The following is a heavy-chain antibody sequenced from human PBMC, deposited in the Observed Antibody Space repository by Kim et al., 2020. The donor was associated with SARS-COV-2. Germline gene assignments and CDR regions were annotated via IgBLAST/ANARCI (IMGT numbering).Heavy chain of an antibody. V-gene: IGHV1-69*01. Sequence: GTANYAPKVQGRVPITADESTRTAYMELSSLRSEDTAVYYCARVTGTTGYWGQGTLVTVSS. D-gene: IGHD1-20*01. J-gene: IGHJ4*02. CDR3: ARVTGTTGY. CDR2: GTA.